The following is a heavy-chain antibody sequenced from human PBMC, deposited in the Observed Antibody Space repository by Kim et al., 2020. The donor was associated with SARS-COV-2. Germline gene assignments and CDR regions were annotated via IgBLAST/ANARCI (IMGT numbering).Heavy chain of an antibody. J-gene: IGHJ4*02. CDR3: ARGPNYSPFDD. CDR1: GFTFSSYE. D-gene: IGHD4-4*01. CDR2: IIGSGATI. V-gene: IGHV3-48*03. Sequence: GGSLRLSCTASGFTFSSYEMNWVRQAPGKGLEGVSYIIGSGATIYYADSGRGRFTISRDNDKNSLFLQMNSLRAEDTAVYYCARGPNYSPFDDWGQGT.